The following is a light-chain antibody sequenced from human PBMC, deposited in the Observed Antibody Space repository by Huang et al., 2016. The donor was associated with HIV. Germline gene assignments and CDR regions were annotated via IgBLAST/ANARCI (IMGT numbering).Light chain of an antibody. V-gene: IGKV3-15*01. CDR1: KSVSTN. J-gene: IGKJ4*01. Sequence: IVMTQSPATLSLSPGERVTLSCRANKSVSTNLAWYQQRFGQAPRLLIYGSSTRASDIPARFSGSGSGTDFTLTISSLQSEDVAVYFCQQYNNWLLSFGGGTKVDI. CDR3: QQYNNWLLS. CDR2: GSS.